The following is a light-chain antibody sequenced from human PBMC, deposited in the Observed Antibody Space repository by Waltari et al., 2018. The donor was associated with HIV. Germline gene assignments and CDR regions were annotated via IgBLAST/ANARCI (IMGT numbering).Light chain of an antibody. Sequence: SYVLTQPPSVSVAPGQTAKITCGGKNIGGLSVHWYQQKSGQAPVLVVYDDSDRPSGIPERFSGSNSGNTATLTISRVEGGDEADYYCQVWDRITVVFGGGTKLTVL. CDR3: QVWDRITVV. CDR2: DDS. CDR1: NIGGLS. J-gene: IGLJ3*02. V-gene: IGLV3-21*02.